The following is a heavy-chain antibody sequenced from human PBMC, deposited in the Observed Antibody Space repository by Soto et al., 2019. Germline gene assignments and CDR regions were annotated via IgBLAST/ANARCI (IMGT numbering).Heavy chain of an antibody. CDR3: GRGPSPRAPAGGTPYYYAMDV. Sequence: QVQLVQSGAEVKQSGASVKVSCKASGYDFTAYDINWVRQASGQGLEWMGWMNPINGATGSARRFQGRVSRTRYTATGTAYLEFTSLRSDDTAVYYCGRGPSPRAPAGGTPYYYAMDVWGQGTTVTVSS. D-gene: IGHD6-13*01. CDR2: MNPINGAT. CDR1: GYDFTAYD. J-gene: IGHJ6*02. V-gene: IGHV1-8*02.